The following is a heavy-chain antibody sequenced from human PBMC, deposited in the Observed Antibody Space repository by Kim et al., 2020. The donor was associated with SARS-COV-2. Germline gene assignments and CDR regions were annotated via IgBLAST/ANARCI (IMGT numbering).Heavy chain of an antibody. V-gene: IGHV3-7*01. Sequence: GGSLRLSCAASGFTFSGHWMSWVRRVPGKGLEWVANIKEDGSEKFYVDSVKGRFTISRDNTKNSLYLQINSLRAEDTAVYYCASPRFGYWGQGTLVIVSS. CDR1: GFTFSGHW. J-gene: IGHJ4*02. CDR2: IKEDGSEK. D-gene: IGHD3-10*01. CDR3: ASPRFGY.